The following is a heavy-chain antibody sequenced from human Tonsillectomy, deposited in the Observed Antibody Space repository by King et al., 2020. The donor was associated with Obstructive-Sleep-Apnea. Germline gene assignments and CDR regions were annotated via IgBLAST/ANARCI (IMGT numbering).Heavy chain of an antibody. CDR2: INPHSGGT. Sequence: QLVQSGAEVKKPGASVKVSCKASGYTFTAYFLHWVRQAPGQGLEWMGWINPHSGGTNYAQKFQGRVTMTRDTSISTAYMELRRLRSDDTAVYYCARDLSPPRTYYFDYWGQGTLVTVSS. J-gene: IGHJ4*02. V-gene: IGHV1-2*02. CDR3: ARDLSPPRTYYFDY. CDR1: GYTFTAYF. D-gene: IGHD1-14*01.